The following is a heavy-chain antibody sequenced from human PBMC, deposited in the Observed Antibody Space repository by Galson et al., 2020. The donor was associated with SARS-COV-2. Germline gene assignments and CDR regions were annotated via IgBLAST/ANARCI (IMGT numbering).Heavy chain of an antibody. CDR2: IYYSGST. CDR3: ARVDGSPTIVGVVIIGPHAFYI. Sequence: SETLSLTCTVPGGSISSGGYYWSWIRQHPGQGLEWIGYIYYSGSTYYNPSLKSRVTISVDTSKNQFTLKLSSVTAADTAVYYCARVDGSPTIVGVVIIGPHAFYIWCQGTMVTVSS. J-gene: IGHJ3*02. V-gene: IGHV4-31*03. CDR1: GGSISSGGYY. D-gene: IGHD3-3*01.